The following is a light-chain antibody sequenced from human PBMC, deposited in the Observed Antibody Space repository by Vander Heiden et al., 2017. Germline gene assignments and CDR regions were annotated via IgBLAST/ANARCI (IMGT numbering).Light chain of an antibody. Sequence: QSVLTQPPSASGTPGQRVTISCSGSSSNIGSNTVNWYQQLPGTAPKLLIYSNHQRPSGVPDRFSGSKSGTSASLAISGLQSEDDADYYCAAWDDSLNGLVFGGGTKLTVL. CDR1: SSNIGSNT. J-gene: IGLJ3*02. CDR2: SNH. V-gene: IGLV1-44*01. CDR3: AAWDDSLNGLV.